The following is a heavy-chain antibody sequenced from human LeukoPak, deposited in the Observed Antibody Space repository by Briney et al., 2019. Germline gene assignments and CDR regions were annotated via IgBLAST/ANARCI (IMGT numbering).Heavy chain of an antibody. CDR3: ASVYYYDSSGLYPDYNAFDI. D-gene: IGHD3-22*01. V-gene: IGHV1-69*04. J-gene: IGHJ3*02. Sequence: GASVKVSCKASGGTFSSYAISWVRQAPGQGLEWMGRIIPILGIANYAQKFQGRVTITADKSTSTAYMELSSLRSEDTAVYYCASVYYYDSSGLYPDYNAFDIWGQGTMVTVSS. CDR2: IIPILGIA. CDR1: GGTFSSYA.